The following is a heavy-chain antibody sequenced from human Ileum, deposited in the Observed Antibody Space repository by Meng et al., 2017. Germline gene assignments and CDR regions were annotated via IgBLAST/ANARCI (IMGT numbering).Heavy chain of an antibody. CDR1: SGSISSNTY. CDR2: ISHSGSA. CDR3: ARHGGYSQDF. D-gene: IGHD4-23*01. Sequence: VRLQGSGPGLVRPSGTLSLTCAVSSGSISSNTYWSLVRQPPGKGLEWIGQISHSGSAYYNPSLKSRVTMSVDKSKSQFSLMLTSVTAADTAIYYCARHGGYSQDFWGQGTLVTVSS. J-gene: IGHJ4*02. V-gene: IGHV4-4*02.